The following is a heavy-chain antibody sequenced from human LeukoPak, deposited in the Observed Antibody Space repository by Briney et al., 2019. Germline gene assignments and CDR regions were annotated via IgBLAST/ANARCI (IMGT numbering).Heavy chain of an antibody. CDR1: GFTFSSYA. V-gene: IGHV3-23*01. CDR2: ISGSGGST. J-gene: IGHJ4*02. D-gene: IGHD3-9*01. CDR3: AEGTDILTGPPFDY. Sequence: PGGSLRLSCAASGFTFSSYAMSWVRQAPGKGLEWVSAISGSGGSTYYADSVKGRFTISRDSSKNTLYLQMNSLRAEDTAVYYCAEGTDILTGPPFDYWGQGTLVTVSS.